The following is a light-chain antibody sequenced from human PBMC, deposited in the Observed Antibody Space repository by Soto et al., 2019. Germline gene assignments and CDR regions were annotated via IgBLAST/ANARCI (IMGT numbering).Light chain of an antibody. J-gene: IGKJ1*01. V-gene: IGKV3-11*01. CDR1: QSVSSY. Sequence: EIVLTQSPATLSLSPGERATLSCRASQSVSSYLAWYQQKPGQAPRLLIYDASNRATGIPARFSGSGSGTDFTLTISSLEPEDFAVYYCQQRSNRPPLRTFGQGTKVEIK. CDR3: QQRSNRPPLRT. CDR2: DAS.